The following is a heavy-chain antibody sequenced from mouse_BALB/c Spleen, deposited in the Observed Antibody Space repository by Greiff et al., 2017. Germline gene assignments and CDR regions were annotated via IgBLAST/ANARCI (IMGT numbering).Heavy chain of an antibody. J-gene: IGHJ3*01. CDR3: TRYGSSSFAY. CDR1: GYTFTSYY. D-gene: IGHD1-1*01. V-gene: IGHV1S81*02. Sequence: QVQLKQPGAELVKPGASVKLSCKASGYTFTSYYMYWVKQRPGQGLEWIGGINPSNGGTNFNEKFKSKATLTVDKSSSTAYMQLSSLTSEDSAVYYCTRYGSSSFAYWGQGTLVTVSA. CDR2: INPSNGGT.